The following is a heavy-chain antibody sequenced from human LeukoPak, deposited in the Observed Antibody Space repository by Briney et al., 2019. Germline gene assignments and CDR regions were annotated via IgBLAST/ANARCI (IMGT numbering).Heavy chain of an antibody. Sequence: PGGSLRLSCAASGFTFSSYAMSWVRQAPGKGLEWVSAISGSGGSTYYADSVKGRFTISRDNSKNTLYLQMNSLRAEDTAVYYCARGLLTGIVGATTPVAGLYYFDYWGQGTLVTVSS. D-gene: IGHD1-26*01. V-gene: IGHV3-23*01. CDR1: GFTFSSYA. CDR2: ISGSGGST. J-gene: IGHJ4*02. CDR3: ARGLLTGIVGATTPVAGLYYFDY.